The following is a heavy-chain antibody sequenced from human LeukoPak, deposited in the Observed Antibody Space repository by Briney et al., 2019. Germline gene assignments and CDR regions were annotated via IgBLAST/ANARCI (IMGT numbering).Heavy chain of an antibody. CDR1: GYTFSGYF. J-gene: IGHJ3*02. D-gene: IGHD6-6*01. CDR3: ARGTATITSRPALDT. CDR2: INPNSGGT. Sequence: GASVKVSCKASGYTFSGYFIYWVRQAPGQGLEWMGWINPNSGGTSSAQNFQGRVTMTRDTSVSTAYMELSSLRSDDTADYYCARGTATITSRPALDTWGQGTMVTVSS. V-gene: IGHV1-2*02.